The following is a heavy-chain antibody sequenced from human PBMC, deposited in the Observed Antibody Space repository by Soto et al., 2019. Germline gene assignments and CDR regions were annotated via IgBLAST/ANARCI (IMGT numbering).Heavy chain of an antibody. CDR2: TYYRSKWYN. CDR3: ARDRRADFWSGYPAPSYYYYGMDA. J-gene: IGHJ6*02. CDR1: GDSVSSNSAA. D-gene: IGHD3-3*01. V-gene: IGHV6-1*01. Sequence: PSQTLSLTCAISGDSVSSNSAAWNWIRQSPSRGLEWLGRTYYRSKWYNDYAVSVKSRITINPDTSKNQFSLQLNSVTPEDTAVYYCARDRRADFWSGYPAPSYYYYGMDAWGQGTTVTVSS.